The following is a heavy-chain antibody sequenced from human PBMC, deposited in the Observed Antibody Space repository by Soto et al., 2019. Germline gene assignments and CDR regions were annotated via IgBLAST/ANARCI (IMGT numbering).Heavy chain of an antibody. Sequence: GGSLRLSCAASGFTFSSYWMHWVRQAPGKGLVWVSRINSDGSSTSYADSVKGRFTISRDNAKNTLYLQMNSLRAEDTAVYYCARDQGKYVPAAISPDPSYYYYYYGMDVWGQGTTVTVSS. CDR3: ARDQGKYVPAAISPDPSYYYYYYGMDV. D-gene: IGHD2-2*02. J-gene: IGHJ6*02. CDR2: INSDGSST. V-gene: IGHV3-74*01. CDR1: GFTFSSYW.